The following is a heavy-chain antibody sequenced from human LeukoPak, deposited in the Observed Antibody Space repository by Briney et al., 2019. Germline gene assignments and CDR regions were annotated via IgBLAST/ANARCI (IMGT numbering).Heavy chain of an antibody. Sequence: SETLSLTCTVSGGSISSGGSSWSWIRQHPGKGLEWIGYIYSGTTYFNPSLKSRVTISVDTSKNQFSLKLSSVTAADTAVYYCASEVPAAKGSFDIWGQGTMVTVSS. CDR3: ASEVPAAKGSFDI. D-gene: IGHD2-2*01. CDR1: GGSISSGGSS. J-gene: IGHJ3*02. V-gene: IGHV4-31*03. CDR2: IYSGTT.